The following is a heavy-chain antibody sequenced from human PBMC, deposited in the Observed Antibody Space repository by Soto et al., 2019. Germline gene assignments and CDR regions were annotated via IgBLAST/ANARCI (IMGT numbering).Heavy chain of an antibody. J-gene: IGHJ4*02. V-gene: IGHV1-18*01. CDR1: GYTFTSSG. CDR2: IGVYNGDT. Sequence: QVQLVQSGAEVKKTGASVRVSCKASGYTFTSSGVAWVRQAPGQGLEWMGWIGVYNGDTSYAPKLQGRVTMTTDTATSTAYMELTSLTSDDTAMYYRARDFAYAQFDLWRQGTLVTVSS. D-gene: IGHD3-9*01. CDR3: ARDFAYAQFDL.